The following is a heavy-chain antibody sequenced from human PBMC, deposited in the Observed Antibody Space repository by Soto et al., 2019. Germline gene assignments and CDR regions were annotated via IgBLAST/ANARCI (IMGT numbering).Heavy chain of an antibody. Sequence: EVRLLESGGNLVQPGGSLRLSSAGSGFTFSSNARSWVRQAPGKGLEWVSSVSGDGYASDYADSVKGRFTVSRHNSKNTLYLQMNSLRAEDTAVYSCAKRHYFGSGSFALATWGQGTLVTVSS. CDR2: VSGDGYAS. CDR1: GFTFSSNA. V-gene: IGHV3-23*01. J-gene: IGHJ4*03. D-gene: IGHD3-10*01. CDR3: AKRHYFGSGSFALAT.